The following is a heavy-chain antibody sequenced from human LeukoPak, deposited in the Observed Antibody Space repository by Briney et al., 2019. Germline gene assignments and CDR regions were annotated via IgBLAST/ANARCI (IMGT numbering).Heavy chain of an antibody. D-gene: IGHD6-19*01. Sequence: ASVKVSCKTSGYTFTGYYMHWVRQAPGQGLEWMGWMNPNSGVSNYAQRFQGRVTMTRDTSIGTAYMELSSLRSDDTAVYYYATRVVAGIPYYFDHWGQGTLVTVSS. V-gene: IGHV1-2*02. CDR1: GYTFTGYY. CDR2: MNPNSGVS. CDR3: ATRVVAGIPYYFDH. J-gene: IGHJ4*02.